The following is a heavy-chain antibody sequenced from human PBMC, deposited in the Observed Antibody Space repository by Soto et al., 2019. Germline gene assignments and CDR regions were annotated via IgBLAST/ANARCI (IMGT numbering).Heavy chain of an antibody. D-gene: IGHD3-9*01. CDR3: AKDLAPEYDILTGYWLYYYYGMDV. J-gene: IGHJ6*02. Sequence: GGSLRLSCAASGFTFSSYAMSWVRQAPGKGLEWVSAISGSGGSTYYADSVKGRFTISRDNSNNTLYLQMDSLRAEDTAVYYCAKDLAPEYDILTGYWLYYYYGMDVWGQGTTVTVSS. CDR1: GFTFSSYA. CDR2: ISGSGGST. V-gene: IGHV3-23*01.